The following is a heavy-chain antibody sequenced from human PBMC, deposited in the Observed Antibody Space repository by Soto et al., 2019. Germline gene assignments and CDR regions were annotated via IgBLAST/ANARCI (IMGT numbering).Heavy chain of an antibody. D-gene: IGHD6-13*01. CDR1: GGSISSYY. Sequence: PSETLSLTCTVSGGSISSYYWSWIRQPPGKGLEWIGYIYYSGSTNYNPSLKSRVTISVDTSKNQFSLKLSSVTAADTAVYYCARHGSSSWYGQVYYYGMDVWGQGTTVTVSS. J-gene: IGHJ6*02. CDR3: ARHGSSSWYGQVYYYGMDV. V-gene: IGHV4-59*08. CDR2: IYYSGST.